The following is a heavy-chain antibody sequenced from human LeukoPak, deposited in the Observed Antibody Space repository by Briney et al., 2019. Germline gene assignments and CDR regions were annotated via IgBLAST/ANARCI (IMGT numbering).Heavy chain of an antibody. CDR3: ARTEHDAFDI. V-gene: IGHV4-34*09. CDR2: INHSGST. CDR1: GGSFSGYY. Sequence: TLSLTCAVYGGSFSGYYWSWIRQPPGKGLEWIGEINHSGSTYYNPSLKSRVTISVDTSKNQFSLKLSSVTAADTAVYYCARTEHDAFDIWGQGTMVTVSS. D-gene: IGHD1-14*01. J-gene: IGHJ3*02.